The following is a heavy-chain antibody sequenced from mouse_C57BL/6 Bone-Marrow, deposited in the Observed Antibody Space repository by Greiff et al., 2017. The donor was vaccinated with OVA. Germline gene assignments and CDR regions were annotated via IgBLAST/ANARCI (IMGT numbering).Heavy chain of an antibody. J-gene: IGHJ1*03. CDR1: GYTFTDYY. CDR2: IYPGSGNT. Sequence: QVQLKQSGAELVRPGASVKLSCKASGYTFTDYYINWVKQRPGQGLEWIARIYPGSGNTYYNEKFKGKATLTAEKSSSTAYMQLSSLTSEDSAVYFCARWYYGSSHWYFDVWGTGTTVTVSS. CDR3: ARWYYGSSHWYFDV. D-gene: IGHD1-1*01. V-gene: IGHV1-76*01.